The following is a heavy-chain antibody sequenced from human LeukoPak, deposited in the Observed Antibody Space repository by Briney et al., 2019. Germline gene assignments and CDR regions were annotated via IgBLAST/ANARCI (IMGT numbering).Heavy chain of an antibody. CDR1: GYTFTGYY. D-gene: IGHD3-3*01. J-gene: IGHJ4*02. CDR2: INPNSGGT. Sequence: ASVKVSCKASGYTFTGYYMHWVRQAPGQGLEWMGWINPNSGGTNYAQKFQGRVTMTRDTSISTAYMELSRLRSDGTAVYYCARPYDFWSGYSSGYFDYWGQGTLVTVSS. V-gene: IGHV1-2*02. CDR3: ARPYDFWSGYSSGYFDY.